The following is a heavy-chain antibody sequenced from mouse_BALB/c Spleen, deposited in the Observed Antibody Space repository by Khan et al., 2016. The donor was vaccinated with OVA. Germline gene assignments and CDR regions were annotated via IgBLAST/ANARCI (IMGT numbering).Heavy chain of an antibody. Sequence: LVESGGGLVQPGGSRKLSCAASGFTFSGFGMHWVRQAPEKGLEWVAFISSDSSTIYYADTVKGRFTISRDNPKKTLFLQMTSLRSEDTALYFCARTGYYYFDYWGQGTTLTVSS. V-gene: IGHV5-17*02. CDR2: ISSDSSTI. CDR3: ARTGYYYFDY. CDR1: GFTFSGFG. J-gene: IGHJ2*01. D-gene: IGHD2-3*01.